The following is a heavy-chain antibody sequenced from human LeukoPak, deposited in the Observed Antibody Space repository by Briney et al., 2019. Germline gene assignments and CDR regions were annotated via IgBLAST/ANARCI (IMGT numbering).Heavy chain of an antibody. CDR3: ARDLSGYYDSSGSDGFDS. D-gene: IGHD3-22*01. Sequence: ASVKVSCKASGYTFTNYGVSWVRQAPGQGLEWMGWISPYNGNTIYAQKLQGRVTMTTDTSTSTAYMELRSLRSDDTAVYYCARDLSGYYDSSGSDGFDSWGQGTMLTVSS. V-gene: IGHV1-18*01. J-gene: IGHJ3*01. CDR2: ISPYNGNT. CDR1: GYTFTNYG.